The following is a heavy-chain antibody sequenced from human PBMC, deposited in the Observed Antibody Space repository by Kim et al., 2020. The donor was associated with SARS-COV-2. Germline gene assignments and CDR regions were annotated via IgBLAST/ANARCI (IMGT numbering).Heavy chain of an antibody. CDR2: ISSSSGTI. V-gene: IGHV3-48*02. Sequence: GGSLRLSCAASGFTFSSYSMNWVRQAPGKGLEWVSYISSSSGTIYYADSVKGRFTISRDNAKNSLYLQMNSLRDEDTTVYYCAREGTLTIYGVAPPGYYYYMDGWGGGGTVAVSS. CDR3: AREGTLTIYGVAPPGYYYYMDG. CDR1: GFTFSSYS. D-gene: IGHD3-3*01. J-gene: IGHJ6*03.